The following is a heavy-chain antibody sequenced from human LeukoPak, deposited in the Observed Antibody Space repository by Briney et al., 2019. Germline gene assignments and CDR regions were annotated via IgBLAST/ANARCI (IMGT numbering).Heavy chain of an antibody. D-gene: IGHD5/OR15-5a*01. CDR3: ARDSVRHLDY. J-gene: IGHJ4*02. CDR1: GFTFSGYT. CDR2: ITSSSYYI. V-gene: IGHV3-21*01. Sequence: GGSLRLSCVASGFTFSGYTMNWVRQAPGRGLEWVSSITSSSYYIYYADSVRGRFTISRDNAMNSLYLQMNSLRAEDTAVYYCARDSVRHLDYWGQGTLVTVSS.